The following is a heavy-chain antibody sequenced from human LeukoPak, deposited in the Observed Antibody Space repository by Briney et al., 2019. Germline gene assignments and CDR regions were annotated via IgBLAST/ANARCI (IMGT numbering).Heavy chain of an antibody. CDR3: ARDITGGGKNWFDP. J-gene: IGHJ5*02. CDR1: GYTFTSCA. CDR2: INAGNGNT. V-gene: IGHV1-3*03. Sequence: ASVKVSCKASGYTFTSCAMHWVRQAPGQRLEWMGWINAGNGNTKYSQEFQGRVTITRDTSASTAYMGLSSLRSEDMAVYYCARDITGGGKNWFDPWGQGTLVTVSS. D-gene: IGHD1-14*01.